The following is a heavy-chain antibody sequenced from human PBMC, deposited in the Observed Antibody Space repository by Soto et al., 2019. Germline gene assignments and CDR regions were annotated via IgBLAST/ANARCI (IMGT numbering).Heavy chain of an antibody. CDR2: ISGSGGST. CDR1: GFTFSSYA. J-gene: IGHJ6*02. Sequence: PGGSLILSCAASGFTFSSYAMSWVRHAPGKGLEWVSAISGSGGSTYYADSVKGRFTISRDNSKNTLYLQMNSLRAEDTAVYYCAKDLSLVGEWLRLTSAQYYGMDVWGQGTTVTVSS. V-gene: IGHV3-23*01. CDR3: AKDLSLVGEWLRLTSAQYYGMDV. D-gene: IGHD5-12*01.